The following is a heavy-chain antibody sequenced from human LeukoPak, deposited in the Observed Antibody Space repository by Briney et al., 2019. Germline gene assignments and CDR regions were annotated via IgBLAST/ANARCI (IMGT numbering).Heavy chain of an antibody. CDR1: GGSFSGYY. CDR2: INHSGST. V-gene: IGHV4-34*01. J-gene: IGHJ3*02. CDR3: AKDIVATTDQDAFDI. D-gene: IGHD5-12*01. Sequence: PSETLSLTCAVYGGSFSGYYWSWIRQPPGKGLEWIGEINHSGSTNYNPSLKSRVTISVDTSKNQFSLKLSSATAADTAVYYCAKDIVATTDQDAFDIWGQGTMVTVSS.